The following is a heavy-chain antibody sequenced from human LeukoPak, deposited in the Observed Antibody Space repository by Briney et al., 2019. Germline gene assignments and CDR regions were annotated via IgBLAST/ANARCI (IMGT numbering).Heavy chain of an antibody. Sequence: PGGSLRLSCAPSGLAFSDYSMNWVRQAPGGGLERVSQISSSGRTMYYADSVKGRFTISRDNAKNSLYLQMNSLRDEDTAVFYCASGYSRGGDYWGQGTLVTVSS. V-gene: IGHV3-48*02. D-gene: IGHD2-21*01. CDR3: ASGYSRGGDY. CDR2: ISSSGRTM. J-gene: IGHJ4*02. CDR1: GLAFSDYS.